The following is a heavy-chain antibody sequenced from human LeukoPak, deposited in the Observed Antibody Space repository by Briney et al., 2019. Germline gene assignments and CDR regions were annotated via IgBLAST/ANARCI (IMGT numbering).Heavy chain of an antibody. CDR2: ISGSGTDT. CDR1: GLRFSGQY. Sequence: GGSLRLSCAASGLRFSGQYMIWIRQAPGKGLEWVAFISGSGTDTFYADSVKGRVFISKDNTRDSLSLQMTSLSAEDTAMYYCATLHFYAMGVWGQGTTVTVSS. J-gene: IGHJ6*01. CDR3: ATLHFYAMGV. V-gene: IGHV3-11*01.